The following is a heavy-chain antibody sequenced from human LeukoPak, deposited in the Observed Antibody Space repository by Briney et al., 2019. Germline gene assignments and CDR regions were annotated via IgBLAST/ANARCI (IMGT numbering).Heavy chain of an antibody. Sequence: PGGSLRLSCAASGFTFSSFSMNWVRQAPGKGLEWVSSISSSSNYIYYADSVRGRFTISRDNAKNSLSLQMNSLRVEDTAVYYCARDARDGVWWLLPLWGQGTLVTVSS. CDR2: ISSSSNYI. D-gene: IGHD3-22*01. CDR1: GFTFSSFS. CDR3: ARDARDGVWWLLPL. V-gene: IGHV3-21*01. J-gene: IGHJ4*02.